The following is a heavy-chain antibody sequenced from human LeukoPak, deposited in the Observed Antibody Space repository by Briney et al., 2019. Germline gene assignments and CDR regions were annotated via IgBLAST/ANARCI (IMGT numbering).Heavy chain of an antibody. D-gene: IGHD4-23*01. V-gene: IGHV1-18*01. CDR1: GYTFTNYG. CDR2: ISAYNGYT. Sequence: ASVKVSCKASGYTFTNYGISWVRQAPGQGLEGMGWISAYNGYTDYAQKLQFRVTMTTDTSTSTAYMELRSLRSDDTAVYYCARDKAVTTEVTQHFQHWGQGTLVTVSS. J-gene: IGHJ1*01. CDR3: ARDKAVTTEVTQHFQH.